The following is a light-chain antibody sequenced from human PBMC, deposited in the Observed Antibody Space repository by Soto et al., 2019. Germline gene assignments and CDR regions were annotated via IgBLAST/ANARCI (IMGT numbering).Light chain of an antibody. J-gene: IGKJ1*01. CDR2: EVS. V-gene: IGKV1-5*03. Sequence: DIHFTQSPSTLSSSVLERFTISCRASQSINKCLAWYQHKPGKAPNLLIYEVSTLHSGVPSRFSGSGSGTEFTLTISSLRPDDFATYYCQHYSGDRATFGQGTKVDIK. CDR1: QSINKC. CDR3: QHYSGDRAT.